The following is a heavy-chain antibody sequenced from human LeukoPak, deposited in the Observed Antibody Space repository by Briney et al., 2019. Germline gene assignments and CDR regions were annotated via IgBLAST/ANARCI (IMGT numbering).Heavy chain of an antibody. Sequence: GGSLRLSCAASGFTVSSNYMSWVRQAPGKGLEWVAVISYDGSNKYYADSVKGRFTISRDNSKNTLYLQMNSLRAEDTAVYYCARVRAAAGSYYGMDVWGQGTTVTVSS. CDR2: ISYDGSNK. CDR1: GFTVSSNY. V-gene: IGHV3-30-3*01. J-gene: IGHJ6*02. CDR3: ARVRAAAGSYYGMDV. D-gene: IGHD6-13*01.